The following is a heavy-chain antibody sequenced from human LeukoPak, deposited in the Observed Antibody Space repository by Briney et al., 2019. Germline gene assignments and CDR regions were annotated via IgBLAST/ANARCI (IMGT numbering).Heavy chain of an antibody. D-gene: IGHD4-17*01. CDR3: ARDSDYGDYLSLFDY. CDR1: GGSFSGYY. Sequence: SETLSLTCAVYGGSFSGYYWSWIRQPPGKGLEWIGEINHSGSTNYNPSLKSRVTISVDTSKNQFSLKLSSVTAADTAVYYCARDSDYGDYLSLFDYWGQGTLVTVSS. V-gene: IGHV4-34*01. J-gene: IGHJ4*02. CDR2: INHSGST.